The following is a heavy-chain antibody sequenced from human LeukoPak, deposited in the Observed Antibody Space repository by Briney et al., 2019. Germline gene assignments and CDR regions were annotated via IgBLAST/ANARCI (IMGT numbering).Heavy chain of an antibody. CDR1: GGSISIYY. V-gene: IGHV4-4*07. Sequence: PSETLSLTCTVSGGSISIYYWSWIRQPAGKGLEWIGRIYTSGSTNYNPSLKSRVTMSVDTSKNQSSLKLSSVTAADTAVYYCARWCGGSTSCYPSYSYYYGMDVWGQGTTVTVSS. D-gene: IGHD2-2*01. CDR2: IYTSGST. J-gene: IGHJ6*02. CDR3: ARWCGGSTSCYPSYSYYYGMDV.